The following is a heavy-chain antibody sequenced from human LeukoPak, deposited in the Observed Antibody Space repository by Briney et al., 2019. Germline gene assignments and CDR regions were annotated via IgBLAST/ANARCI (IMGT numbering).Heavy chain of an antibody. D-gene: IGHD2-2*01. Sequence: SETLSLTCTVSGGSISSYYWSWIRQPPGKGLEWIGYIYYSGSTNYNPSLKSRVTISVDTSKNQFSLKLSSVTAADTAVYYCARDRLVVPAYYYYGMDVWGQGTTVTVSS. V-gene: IGHV4-59*01. CDR3: ARDRLVVPAYYYYGMDV. CDR1: GGSISSYY. CDR2: IYYSGST. J-gene: IGHJ6*02.